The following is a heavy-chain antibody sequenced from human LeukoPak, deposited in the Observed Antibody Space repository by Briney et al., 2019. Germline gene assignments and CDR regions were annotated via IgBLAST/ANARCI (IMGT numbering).Heavy chain of an antibody. V-gene: IGHV1-46*01. J-gene: IGHJ3*02. CDR2: INPSGGST. CDR1: GYTFTSYY. Sequence: GASVKVSCKASGYTFTSYYMHWVRQAPGQGLEWMGIINPSGGSTSYAQKFQGRVTMTRDTSTSTVYMELSSLRSKDTAVYYCASLMTANNDAFDIWGQGTMVTVSS. CDR3: ASLMTANNDAFDI.